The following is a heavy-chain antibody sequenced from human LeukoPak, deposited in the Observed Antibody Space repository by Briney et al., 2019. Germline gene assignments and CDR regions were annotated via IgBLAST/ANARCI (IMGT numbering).Heavy chain of an antibody. CDR1: GGSISSSSYY. CDR3: AREGQQLVPPLDY. CDR2: IYYSGST. D-gene: IGHD6-6*01. J-gene: IGHJ4*02. Sequence: SETLSLTCTVSGGSISSSSYYWGWIRQPPGKGLEWIGSIYYSGSTYYNPSLKSRVTISVDTSKNQFSLKLTSLTAADTAVYYCAREGQQLVPPLDYWGQGSLVTVSS. V-gene: IGHV4-39*02.